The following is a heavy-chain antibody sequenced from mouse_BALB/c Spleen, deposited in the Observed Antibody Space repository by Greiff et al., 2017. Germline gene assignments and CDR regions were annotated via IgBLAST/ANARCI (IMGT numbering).Heavy chain of an antibody. V-gene: IGHV5-6-4*01. D-gene: IGHD1-2*01. CDR3: TRGGVTTATSYFDY. Sequence: EVMLVESGGGLVKPGGSLKLSCAASGFTFSSYTMSWVRQTPEKRLEWVATISSGGSYTYYPDSVKGRFTISRDNAKNTLYLQMSSLKSEDTAMYYCTRGGVTTATSYFDYWGQGTTLTVSS. J-gene: IGHJ2*01. CDR2: ISSGGSYT. CDR1: GFTFSSYT.